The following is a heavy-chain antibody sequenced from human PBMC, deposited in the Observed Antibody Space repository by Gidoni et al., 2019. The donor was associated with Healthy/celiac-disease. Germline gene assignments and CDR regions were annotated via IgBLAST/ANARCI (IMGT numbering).Heavy chain of an antibody. CDR3: ANGRGGHYDFWSGYYAYGMDV. Sequence: QVQLVQSGAEVKKPGSSVKVSCKASGGTFSSYAISWVRQAPGQGLEWMGGIIPIFGTANYAQKFQGRVTITADESTSTAYMELSSLRSEDTAVYYCANGRGGHYDFWSGYYAYGMDVWGQGTTVTVSS. CDR2: IIPIFGTA. D-gene: IGHD3-3*01. J-gene: IGHJ6*02. V-gene: IGHV1-69*01. CDR1: GGTFSSYA.